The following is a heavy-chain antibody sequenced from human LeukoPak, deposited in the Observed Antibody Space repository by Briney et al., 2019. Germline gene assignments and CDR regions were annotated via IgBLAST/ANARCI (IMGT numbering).Heavy chain of an antibody. CDR1: GGSISSSSYY. CDR3: ARARHGGNRKKFGELLFPSYYFDY. V-gene: IGHV4-39*07. J-gene: IGHJ4*02. D-gene: IGHD3-10*01. Sequence: SETLSLTCTVSGGSISSSSYYWGWIRQPPGKGLEWIGSIYYSGSTYYNPSLKSRVTISVDTSKNQFSLKLSSVTAADTAVYYCARARHGGNRKKFGELLFPSYYFDYWGQGTLVTVSS. CDR2: IYYSGST.